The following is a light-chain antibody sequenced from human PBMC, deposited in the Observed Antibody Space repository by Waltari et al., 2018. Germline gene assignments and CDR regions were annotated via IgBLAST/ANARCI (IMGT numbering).Light chain of an antibody. CDR1: QSVSSN. CDR3: QQYNNWPPYT. J-gene: IGKJ2*01. V-gene: IGKV3D-15*01. CDR2: GAA. Sequence: EIVMTQSPATLSVSPGERATLSCRASQSVSSNLAWYQQKPGLAPRLLSYGAATRATGIPARCSGSGSGTEFTLTISSLQSEDFAVYYCQQYNNWPPYTFGQGTKLEIK.